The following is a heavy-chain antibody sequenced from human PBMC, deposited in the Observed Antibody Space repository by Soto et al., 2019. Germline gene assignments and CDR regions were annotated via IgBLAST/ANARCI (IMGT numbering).Heavy chain of an antibody. Sequence: QVQRVQSGAEVKKPGASVKVSCKASGYTFTSYATHWVHQAPGQRLEWMGWINAGNGNTKYSQKFQGRVTITRDTSASTAYMELSSLRSEDTAVYYCARQSDYIWGSYRSSYYFDYWGQRTLVTVSS. CDR1: GYTFTSYA. V-gene: IGHV1-3*01. CDR3: ARQSDYIWGSYRSSYYFDY. D-gene: IGHD3-16*02. CDR2: INAGNGNT. J-gene: IGHJ4*02.